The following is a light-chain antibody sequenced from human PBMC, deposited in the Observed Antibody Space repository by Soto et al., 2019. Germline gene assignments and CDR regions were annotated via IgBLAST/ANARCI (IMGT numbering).Light chain of an antibody. CDR3: QQYRNWPRT. J-gene: IGKJ1*01. CDR1: QSVDIN. Sequence: EIVLAQSPGTLAFSSGERVALSCRASQSVDINLAWYQQRAGQAPRLLVYGASTKATDMPGRFSGRGSGTEFTLTINNLQSEDFAVYYCQQYRNWPRTFGQGTKVDIK. CDR2: GAS. V-gene: IGKV3-15*01.